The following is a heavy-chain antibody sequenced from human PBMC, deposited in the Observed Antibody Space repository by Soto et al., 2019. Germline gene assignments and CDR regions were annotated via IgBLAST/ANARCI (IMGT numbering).Heavy chain of an antibody. CDR1: GGSISSYY. D-gene: IGHD3-16*02. Sequence: SETLSLTCTVSGGSISSYYWSWIRQPPGKGLEWIGYIYYSGSTNYNPSLKSRVSISVDTSKNQFSLKLSSVTAADTAVYYCARKGYREYFDYWGQGTLVTVSS. J-gene: IGHJ4*02. V-gene: IGHV4-59*01. CDR3: ARKGYREYFDY. CDR2: IYYSGST.